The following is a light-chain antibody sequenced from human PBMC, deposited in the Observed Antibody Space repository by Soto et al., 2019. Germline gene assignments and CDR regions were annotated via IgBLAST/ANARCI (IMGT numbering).Light chain of an antibody. CDR2: EVT. V-gene: IGLV2-14*01. Sequence: QSALTQPASVSGSPGQSITISCIGASSDVGLYNYVSWYQQHPGKAPKLMIYEVTNRPSGVSNRFSGSKSGNTASLTISGLQAGDEADYYCSSNASDNSWVFGGGTKLTVL. CDR3: SSNASDNSWV. CDR1: SSDVGLYNY. J-gene: IGLJ3*02.